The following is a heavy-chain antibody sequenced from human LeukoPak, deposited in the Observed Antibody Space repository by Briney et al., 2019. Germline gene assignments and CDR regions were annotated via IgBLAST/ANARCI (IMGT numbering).Heavy chain of an antibody. D-gene: IGHD4-17*01. V-gene: IGHV2-70*01. J-gene: IGHJ4*02. CDR1: GFSLSTSGMC. CDR3: ARTTPLTTVTTRWYFDY. Sequence: SGPALVKPTQTLTLTCTFSGFSLSTSGMCVSWIRQPPGKALERLALIDWDDDKYYSTSLKTRLTISKDTSKNQVVLTMTNTDPGDTATYYCARTTPLTTVTTRWYFDYGGQGTLVTVSS. CDR2: IDWDDDK.